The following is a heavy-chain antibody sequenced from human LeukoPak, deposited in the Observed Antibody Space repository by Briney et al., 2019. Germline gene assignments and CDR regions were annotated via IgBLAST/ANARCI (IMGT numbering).Heavy chain of an antibody. D-gene: IGHD3-22*01. CDR2: IIPIFGIA. Sequence: SVKVSCKASGGTFSSYAISWVRQAPGQGLEWMGRIIPIFGIANYAQKFQGRVTITADKSTSTAYMELSSLRSEDTAVYYCARGRTHYYDSSGYVAWFDPWGEGTLVTVSS. J-gene: IGHJ5*02. CDR1: GGTFSSYA. CDR3: ARGRTHYYDSSGYVAWFDP. V-gene: IGHV1-69*04.